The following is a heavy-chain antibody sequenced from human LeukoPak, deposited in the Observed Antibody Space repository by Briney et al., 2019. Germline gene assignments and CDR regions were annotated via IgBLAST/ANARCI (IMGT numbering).Heavy chain of an antibody. CDR2: ISDGGGRT. CDR3: AKAAAELSYYYYGMDV. V-gene: IGHV3-23*01. D-gene: IGHD1-26*01. CDR1: GFTFNSYA. Sequence: GGSLRLSCAASGFTFNSYAVSWVRRSPGKGLEWVSGISDGGGRTNYADSVKGRFTISRDNAKNTLYLQMNSLRAEDTAVYYCAKAAAELSYYYYGMDVWGQGTTVTVSS. J-gene: IGHJ6*02.